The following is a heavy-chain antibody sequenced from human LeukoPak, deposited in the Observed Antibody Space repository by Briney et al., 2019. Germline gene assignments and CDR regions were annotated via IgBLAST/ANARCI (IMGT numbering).Heavy chain of an antibody. CDR1: GFTFNNYA. V-gene: IGHV3-23*01. D-gene: IGHD4-11*01. Sequence: PGGSLRLSCAASGFTFNNYAMSWVRQAPGKGLEWVSTISGSGGSTYYADSVKGRFTISRDNSKNTLYLQMNRLRAEDTAVYYCAKGGVTTPFDYWGQGTLVTVSS. CDR2: ISGSGGST. CDR3: AKGGVTTPFDY. J-gene: IGHJ4*02.